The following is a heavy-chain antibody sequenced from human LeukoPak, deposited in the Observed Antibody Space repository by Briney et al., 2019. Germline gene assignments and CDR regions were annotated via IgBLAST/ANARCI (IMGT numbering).Heavy chain of an antibody. CDR2: ISAYNGST. V-gene: IGHV1-18*04. D-gene: IGHD7-27*01. CDR1: GYTFTSHG. CDR3: ARGTNWGYRMTSPVLAFDH. Sequence: ASVKVSCKATGYTFTSHGISWLRQAPGQGLEGMGWISAYNGSTNYVHKLQGRLAMNTDTSTSKADMEVRSLRSDDTAVYYCARGTNWGYRMTSPVLAFDHWGQGTLVTVSS. J-gene: IGHJ4*02.